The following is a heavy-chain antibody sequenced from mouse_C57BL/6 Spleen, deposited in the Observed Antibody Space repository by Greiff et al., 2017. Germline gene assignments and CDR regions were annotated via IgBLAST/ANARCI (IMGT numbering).Heavy chain of an antibody. V-gene: IGHV1-80*01. CDR2: IYPGDGDT. D-gene: IGHD1-1*01. CDR3: ANLYYGSSLDY. CDR1: GYAFSSYW. Sequence: VQLQQSGAELVKPGASVKISCKASGYAFSSYWMNWVKQRPGKGLEWIGQIYPGDGDTNYNGKFKGKATLTADKSSSTAYMQLSSLTSEDSAVYFCANLYYGSSLDYWGQGTTLTVSS. J-gene: IGHJ2*01.